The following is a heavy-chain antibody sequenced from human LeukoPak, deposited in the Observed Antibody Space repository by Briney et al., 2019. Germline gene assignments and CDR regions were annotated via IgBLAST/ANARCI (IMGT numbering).Heavy chain of an antibody. Sequence: ASVKVSCKASGYTLTELSMHWVRQAPGKGLEWMGGFDPEDGETIYAQKFQGRVTMTEDTSTDTAYMELSSLRSEDTAVYYCATGVGATEKASFDYWGQGTLVTVSS. J-gene: IGHJ4*02. CDR3: ATGVGATEKASFDY. CDR1: GYTLTELS. D-gene: IGHD1-26*01. V-gene: IGHV1-24*01. CDR2: FDPEDGET.